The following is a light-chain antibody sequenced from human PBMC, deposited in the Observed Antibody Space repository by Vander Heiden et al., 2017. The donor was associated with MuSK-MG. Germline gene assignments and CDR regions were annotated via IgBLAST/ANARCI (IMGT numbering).Light chain of an antibody. CDR3: QQYDSYPQA. CDR2: AAS. Sequence: AIRMTQSPSSLSASTGDRVTITCRARQGISSYLAWYQQKPGKAPKLLIYAASTWQSGVPSRFSGSGSGTDFTLTISCLQSEDFATYYCQQYDSYPQAFGQGTKLEIK. CDR1: QGISSY. V-gene: IGKV1-8*01. J-gene: IGKJ2*01.